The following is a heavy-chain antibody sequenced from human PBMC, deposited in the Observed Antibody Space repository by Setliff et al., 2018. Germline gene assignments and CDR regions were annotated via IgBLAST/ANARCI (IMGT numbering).Heavy chain of an antibody. J-gene: IGHJ3*01. D-gene: IGHD7-27*01. CDR1: GDSISDAS. CDR3: ARQPPLNWAIPFDL. V-gene: IGHV4-59*08. CDR2: VFYNGAA. Sequence: PSETLSLTCTVSGDSISDASIMAWIRQPPGKGLEFIGYVFYNGAAKYDPSLKSRLTMSVDTSKNQFSLHLSSMTAADTAVYYCARQPPLNWAIPFDLWGQGKRVTVSS.